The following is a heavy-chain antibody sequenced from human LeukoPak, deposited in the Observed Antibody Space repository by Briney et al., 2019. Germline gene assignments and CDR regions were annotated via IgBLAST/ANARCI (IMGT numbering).Heavy chain of an antibody. CDR2: IIPILGIA. CDR3: ARDRPDIVVVVAATPSAFDI. CDR1: GGTFSSYA. Sequence: GASVKGSCKASGGTFSSYAISWVRQAPGQGLEWIGRIIPILGIANYAQKFQGRVTITADKSTSTAYMELSSLRSGDTAVYYCARDRPDIVVVVAATPSAFDIWGQGTMVTVSS. V-gene: IGHV1-69*04. J-gene: IGHJ3*02. D-gene: IGHD2-15*01.